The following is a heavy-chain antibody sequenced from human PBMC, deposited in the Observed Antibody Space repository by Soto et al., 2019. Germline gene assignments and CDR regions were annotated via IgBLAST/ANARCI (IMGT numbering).Heavy chain of an antibody. Sequence: GGSLRLSCAASGFTFDDYAMHWVRQAPGKGLEWVSGISWNSGSIGYADSVKGRFTISRDNAKNSLYLQMNSLRAEDTALYYCAKAGGGGAYYFDYWGQGTLVTVSS. V-gene: IGHV3-9*01. CDR3: AKAGGGGAYYFDY. CDR1: GFTFDDYA. J-gene: IGHJ4*02. D-gene: IGHD2-21*01. CDR2: ISWNSGSI.